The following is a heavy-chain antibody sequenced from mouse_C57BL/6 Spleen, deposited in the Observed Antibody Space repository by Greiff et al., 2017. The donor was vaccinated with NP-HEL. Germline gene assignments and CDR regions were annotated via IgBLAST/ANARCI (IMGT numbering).Heavy chain of an antibody. CDR3: ARGWYYGSSLLYAMDY. J-gene: IGHJ4*01. D-gene: IGHD1-1*01. CDR2: IYPGSGST. Sequence: QVQLQQPGAELVKPGASVKMSCKASGYTFTSYWITWVKQRPGQGLEWIGDIYPGSGSTNYNEKFKSKATLTVDTSSSTAYMQLSSLTSEDSAVYYCARGWYYGSSLLYAMDYWGQGTSVTVSS. CDR1: GYTFTSYW. V-gene: IGHV1-55*01.